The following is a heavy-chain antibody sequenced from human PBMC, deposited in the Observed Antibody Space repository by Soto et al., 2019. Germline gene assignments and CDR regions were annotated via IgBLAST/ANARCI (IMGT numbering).Heavy chain of an antibody. V-gene: IGHV3-23*01. CDR1: GFTFSSYA. CDR3: AKDRRAVAGTWVVYALDI. J-gene: IGHJ3*02. D-gene: IGHD6-19*01. Sequence: GSLRLSCAASGFTFSSYAMSWVRQAPGKGLEWVSAISGSGGSTYYADSVKGRFTISRDNSKNTLYLQMNSLRAEDPAVYYCAKDRRAVAGTWVVYALDIWGQGTMVTVSS. CDR2: ISGSGGST.